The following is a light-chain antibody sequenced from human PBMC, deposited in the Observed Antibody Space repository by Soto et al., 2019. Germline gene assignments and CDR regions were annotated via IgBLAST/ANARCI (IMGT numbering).Light chain of an antibody. CDR3: QQYGSSPT. J-gene: IGKJ5*01. CDR2: GAS. CDR1: QSVSSSY. Sequence: EIVLTHSPGTLSLSPGERATLSCRASQSVSSSYLAWYQRKPGQAPRLLIYGASSRATGIPDRFSGSGSGTDFTLTISRLEPEDFAVYYCQQYGSSPTFGQGTRLEIK. V-gene: IGKV3-20*01.